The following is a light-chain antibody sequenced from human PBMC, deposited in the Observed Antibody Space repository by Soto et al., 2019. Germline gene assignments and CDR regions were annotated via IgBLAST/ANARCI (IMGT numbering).Light chain of an antibody. CDR3: SSYTTTRSWV. CDR1: SSDVGGFDY. Sequence: QSALTQPRSVSGSRGQSVTISCTGTSSDVGGFDYVSWYQQHPGKAPKLMISEVTNRPSGVSNRFSGSKSGNTASLTISGLQAEDEADYYCSSYTTTRSWVFGGGTKVTVL. V-gene: IGLV2-14*01. J-gene: IGLJ3*02. CDR2: EVT.